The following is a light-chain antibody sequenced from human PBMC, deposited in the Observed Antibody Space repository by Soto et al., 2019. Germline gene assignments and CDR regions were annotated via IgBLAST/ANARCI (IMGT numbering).Light chain of an antibody. V-gene: IGKV1-17*01. CDR3: LQNNSYPVT. Sequence: DIQMTQSPSSLSASVGDRVTITCRASQGIRHDLGWYQQKPGKAPKRQIYSASSLQSGVPSRFSGSGSGTEFTLTISSLQPEDFATYYCLQNNSYPVTFGQGTKVEIK. J-gene: IGKJ1*01. CDR2: SAS. CDR1: QGIRHD.